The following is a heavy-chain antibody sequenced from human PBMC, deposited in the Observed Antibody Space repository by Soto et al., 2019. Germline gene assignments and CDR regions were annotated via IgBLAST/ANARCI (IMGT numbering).Heavy chain of an antibody. V-gene: IGHV1-8*01. CDR3: ARGRPGVTGTWWHIGGRGGWFDP. Sequence: ASVKVSCKASGYTFTSYDINWVRQATGQGLEWMGWMNPNSGNTGYAQKFQGRVTMTRNTSISTAYMELSSLRSEDTAVYYCARGRPGVTGTWWHIGGRGGWFDPWGQGTLVTVSS. J-gene: IGHJ5*02. D-gene: IGHD1-20*01. CDR2: MNPNSGNT. CDR1: GYTFTSYD.